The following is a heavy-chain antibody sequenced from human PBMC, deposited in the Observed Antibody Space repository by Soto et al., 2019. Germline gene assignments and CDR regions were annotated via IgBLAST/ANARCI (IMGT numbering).Heavy chain of an antibody. CDR1: GRSISSSSYY. CDR2: VYYSGST. CDR3: GRLEGLATISYYFDY. D-gene: IGHD3-9*01. J-gene: IGHJ4*02. V-gene: IGHV4-39*01. Sequence: SGTLSLTCTVSGRSISSSSYYWGWLRQTPGKGLEWIGSVYYSGSTYYNPSLKSRVTISVDKSKNQFSLKLMSLSAADTAVYYCGRLEGLATISYYFDYWGQGALVTVSS.